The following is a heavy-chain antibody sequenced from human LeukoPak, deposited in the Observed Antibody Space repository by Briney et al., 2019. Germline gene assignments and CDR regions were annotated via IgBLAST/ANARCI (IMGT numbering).Heavy chain of an antibody. J-gene: IGHJ4*02. D-gene: IGHD3-10*01. V-gene: IGHV1-69*13. Sequence: SVKVSCKASGGTFSSYAISWVRQAPGQGLEWMGGIIPIFGTANYAQKFQGRVTITADESTSTAYMELSSLRSEDTAVYYCARAMAPKQHVPDYPYFDYWGQGTLVTVSS. CDR2: IIPIFGTA. CDR1: GGTFSSYA. CDR3: ARAMAPKQHVPDYPYFDY.